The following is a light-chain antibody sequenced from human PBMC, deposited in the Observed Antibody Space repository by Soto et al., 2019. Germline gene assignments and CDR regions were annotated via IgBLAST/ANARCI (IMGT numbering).Light chain of an antibody. Sequence: EIVLTQSPGTLSLSPGERATLSCRASQSVSSSYLAWYQQKPGQAPRLLIYGASSRATAIPDRFTGSGSGTDFTLTISRLEPEDFALYYCQQYATSPLTFGGGTKVDIK. CDR1: QSVSSSY. V-gene: IGKV3-20*01. CDR2: GAS. J-gene: IGKJ4*01. CDR3: QQYATSPLT.